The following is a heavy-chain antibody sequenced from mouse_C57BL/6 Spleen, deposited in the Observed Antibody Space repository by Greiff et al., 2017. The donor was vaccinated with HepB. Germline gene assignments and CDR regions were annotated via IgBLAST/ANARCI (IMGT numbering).Heavy chain of an antibody. V-gene: IGHV1-5*01. J-gene: IGHJ4*01. Sequence: EVQGVESGTVLARPGASVKMSCKTSGYTFTSYWMHWVKQRPGQGLEWIGAIYPGNSDTSYNQKFKGKAKLTAVTSASTAYMELSSLTNEDSAVYYCTRERTGPHYYAMDYWGQGTSVTVSS. D-gene: IGHD4-1*01. CDR3: TRERTGPHYYAMDY. CDR2: IYPGNSDT. CDR1: GYTFTSYW.